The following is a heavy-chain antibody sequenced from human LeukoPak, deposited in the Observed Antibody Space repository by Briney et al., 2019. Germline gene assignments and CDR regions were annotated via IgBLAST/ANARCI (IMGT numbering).Heavy chain of an antibody. CDR2: IYYSGST. J-gene: IGHJ6*04. Sequence: SETLSLTCTVSGGSISSYYWSWIRQPPGKGLEWIGYIYYSGSTNYNPSLKSRVTISVDTSKNQFSLKLSSVTAADTAVYYGARATRGCCSSTSCYGRDYYYSYGMDVWGKGTTVTVSS. D-gene: IGHD2-2*01. CDR1: GGSISSYY. V-gene: IGHV4-59*01. CDR3: ARATRGCCSSTSCYGRDYYYSYGMDV.